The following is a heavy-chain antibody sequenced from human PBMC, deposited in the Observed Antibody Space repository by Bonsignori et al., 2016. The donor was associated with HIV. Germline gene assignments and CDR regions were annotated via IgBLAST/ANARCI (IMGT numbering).Heavy chain of an antibody. V-gene: IGHV4-39*07. Sequence: RQAPGKGLEWIGSIYYSGSTYYNPSLKSRVTISVDTSKNQFSLKLSSVTAADTAVYYCAIPGGYGDYVLTFDIWGQGTMVTVSS. CDR2: IYYSGST. J-gene: IGHJ3*02. CDR3: AIPGGYGDYVLTFDI. D-gene: IGHD4-17*01.